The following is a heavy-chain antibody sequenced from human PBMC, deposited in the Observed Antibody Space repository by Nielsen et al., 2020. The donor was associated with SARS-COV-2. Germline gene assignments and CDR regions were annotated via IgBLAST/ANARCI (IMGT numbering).Heavy chain of an antibody. CDR3: ARDNGGWFDP. D-gene: IGHD2-8*01. CDR1: GGSISSYY. CDR2: IYYSGST. Sequence: SETLSLTCTVSGGSISSYYWSWIRQPPGKGLEWIGYIYYSGSTNYNPSLKSRVTISVDTSKNQFSLKLSSVTAADTAVYYCARDNGGWFDPWDREPWSPSPQ. V-gene: IGHV4-59*01. J-gene: IGHJ5*02.